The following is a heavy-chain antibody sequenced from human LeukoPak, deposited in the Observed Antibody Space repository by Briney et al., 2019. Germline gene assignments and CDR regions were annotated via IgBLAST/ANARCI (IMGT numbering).Heavy chain of an antibody. J-gene: IGHJ4*02. CDR2: ISYDGSNK. CDR3: ARGGYYDSSGYYSPDY. CDR1: GFTFSSSW. Sequence: PGGSLRLSCVASGFTFSSSWMSWVRQAPGKGLEWVAVISYDGSNKYYADSVKGRFTISRDNSKNTLYLQMNSLRAEDTAVYYCARGGYYDSSGYYSPDYWGQGTLVTVSS. V-gene: IGHV3-30*03. D-gene: IGHD3-22*01.